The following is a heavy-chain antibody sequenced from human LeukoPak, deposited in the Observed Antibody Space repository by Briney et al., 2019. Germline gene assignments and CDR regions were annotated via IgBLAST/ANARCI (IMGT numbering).Heavy chain of an antibody. CDR3: AKLYYDYVWGSYIDY. CDR2: ISGSGGST. D-gene: IGHD3-16*01. Sequence: GGSLRLSCAASGFTFSSYAMSWVRQAPGKGLEWVSAISGSGGSTYYADSVKGRFTISRDNSKNTLYLQMNSLRAEDTAVYYCAKLYYDYVWGSYIDYWGQGTLVTVSS. CDR1: GFTFSSYA. J-gene: IGHJ4*02. V-gene: IGHV3-23*01.